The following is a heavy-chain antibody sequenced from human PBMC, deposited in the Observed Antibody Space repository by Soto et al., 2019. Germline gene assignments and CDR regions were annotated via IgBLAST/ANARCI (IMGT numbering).Heavy chain of an antibody. Sequence: PGKGLERVSYISSSSSTIYYADSVKGRFTISRDNAKNSLYLQMNSLRAEDTAVFFFQAEDGIRDTVPVSAFLLNRSSDL. D-gene: IGHD2-15*01. CDR2: ISSSSSTI. J-gene: IGHJ2*01. CDR3: QAEDGIRDTVPVSAFLLNRSSDL. V-gene: IGHV3-48*01.